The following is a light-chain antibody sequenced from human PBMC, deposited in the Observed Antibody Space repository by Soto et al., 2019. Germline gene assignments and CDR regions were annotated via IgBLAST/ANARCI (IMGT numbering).Light chain of an antibody. J-gene: IGKJ4*01. CDR2: NAS. CDR3: QQYNTFPIT. V-gene: IGKV1-5*03. CDR1: QSISTW. Sequence: DIQMTQSPSTLSASVGDRVTITCRASQSISTWLAWYQQKPGKAPKLLIYNASSLEGGVPSRLSGSGAGTEFNITISSLQPDDFATYYCQQYNTFPITFGGGTTVEIK.